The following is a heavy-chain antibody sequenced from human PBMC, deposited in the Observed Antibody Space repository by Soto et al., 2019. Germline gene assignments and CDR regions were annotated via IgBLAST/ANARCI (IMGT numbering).Heavy chain of an antibody. CDR1: GGSINSYY. V-gene: IGHV4-4*08. D-gene: IGHD5-12*01. CDR2: IYSSGST. J-gene: IGHJ4*02. Sequence: SETLSLTCTVSGGSINSYYWSWIRQPPGKGLEWIGYIYSSGSTNYNPSLRSRVTISVDTSENQVSLKLTSVTAADTAVYYCAREPGYSGYIVDWGQGTLVTVSS. CDR3: AREPGYSGYIVD.